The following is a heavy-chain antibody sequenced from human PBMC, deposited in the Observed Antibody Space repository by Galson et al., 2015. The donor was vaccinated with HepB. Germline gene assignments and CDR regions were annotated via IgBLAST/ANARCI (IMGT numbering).Heavy chain of an antibody. V-gene: IGHV1-18*01. D-gene: IGHD3-22*01. CDR1: GYTFSSYG. Sequence: SVKVSCKASGYTFSSYGITWVRQAPGQGLEWMGWISAYNGNTNYAQNLQGRVTMTTDTSTNTAYVELRSLTSDDTAVYYCARDLGDFYDSPTFYREAADYWGQGTLVTVSS. CDR2: ISAYNGNT. CDR3: ARDLGDFYDSPTFYREAADY. J-gene: IGHJ4*02.